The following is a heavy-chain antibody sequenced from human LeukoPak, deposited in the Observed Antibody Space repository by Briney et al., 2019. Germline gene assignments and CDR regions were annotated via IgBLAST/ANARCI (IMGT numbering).Heavy chain of an antibody. CDR1: GGTFSSYA. V-gene: IGHV1-69*13. D-gene: IGHD6-13*01. Sequence: ASVNVSCKASGGTFSSYAISWVRQAPGQGLEWMGGTIPIFGTANYAQKFQGRVTITADESTSTAYMELSSLRSEDTAVYYCARDFRGGSSWYENWGQGTLVTVSS. CDR3: ARDFRGGSSWYEN. J-gene: IGHJ4*02. CDR2: TIPIFGTA.